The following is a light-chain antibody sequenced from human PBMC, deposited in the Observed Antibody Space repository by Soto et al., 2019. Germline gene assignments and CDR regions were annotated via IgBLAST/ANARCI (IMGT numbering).Light chain of an antibody. Sequence: DIQMTQTPSSLSASVGDRVTITCRASQNIHIYLNWYQQKPGKAPKLLIYSASNLPTGAPSRFSGSGSGTDFTLTISSLQPEDFATYYCQQSSKTLITFGQGTRLDIK. CDR1: QNIHIY. CDR3: QQSSKTLIT. V-gene: IGKV1-39*01. J-gene: IGKJ5*01. CDR2: SAS.